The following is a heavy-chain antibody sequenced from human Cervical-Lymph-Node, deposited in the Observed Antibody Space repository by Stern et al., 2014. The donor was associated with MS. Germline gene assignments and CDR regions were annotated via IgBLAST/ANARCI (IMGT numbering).Heavy chain of an antibody. D-gene: IGHD7-27*01. J-gene: IGHJ4*02. CDR3: TRSKLTGDGDFDY. CDR2: INPNSGGM. Sequence: IQLVESGAEVRKPGASVKVSCKASGYAFTDYYMHWVRQAPGQGLEWMGRINPNSGGMNYAQRVQGRVDVTTDTSHRTGYMEVSRLTYDDTAVYYCTRSKLTGDGDFDYWGQGALVTVSS. CDR1: GYAFTDYY. V-gene: IGHV1-2*06.